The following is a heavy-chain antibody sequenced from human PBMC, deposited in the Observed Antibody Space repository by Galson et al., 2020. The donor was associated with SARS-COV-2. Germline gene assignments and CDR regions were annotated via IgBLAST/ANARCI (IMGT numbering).Heavy chain of an antibody. CDR1: GGTFSSYA. Sequence: SVKVSCKASGGTFSSYAISWVRQAPGQGLEWMGGIIPIFGTANYAQKFQGRVTITADESTSTAYMELSSLRSEDTAVYYCARDPGPVVVVAARAHGMDVWGQGTTVTVSS. D-gene: IGHD2-15*01. V-gene: IGHV1-69*13. CDR2: IIPIFGTA. CDR3: ARDPGPVVVVAARAHGMDV. J-gene: IGHJ6*02.